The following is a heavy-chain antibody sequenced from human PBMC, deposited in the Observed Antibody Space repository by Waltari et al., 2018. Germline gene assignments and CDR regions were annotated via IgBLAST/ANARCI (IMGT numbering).Heavy chain of an antibody. V-gene: IGHV4-30-2*01. D-gene: IGHD3-3*01. CDR3: ARGGPPVWSEGYYFDY. J-gene: IGHJ4*02. Sequence: QLQLQESGSGLVKPSQTLSLTCAVSGGSISSGGYSWSWIRQPPGKGLEWIGYIYHSGSTYYNPSLKSRVTRSVDRSKNQFSLKLSAVTAADTAVYYCARGGPPVWSEGYYFDYWGQGTLVTVSS. CDR1: GGSISSGGYS. CDR2: IYHSGST.